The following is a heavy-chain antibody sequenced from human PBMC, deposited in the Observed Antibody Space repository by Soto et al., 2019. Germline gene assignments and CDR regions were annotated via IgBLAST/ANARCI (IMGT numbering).Heavy chain of an antibody. V-gene: IGHV2-70*01. CDR3: ARSATYYYDSSGYYPPRYYFDY. CDR1: GSPVSTSGMC. Sequence: PTQPLIPKSSWPGSPVSTSGMCLSWIRQAPGKALELLALIDWDYDKYYSTSLKTRLTISKDTSKNQVVLTMTNIDPVDTATYYCARSATYYYDSSGYYPPRYYFDYWGQGTRV. D-gene: IGHD3-22*01. CDR2: IDWDYDK. J-gene: IGHJ4*02.